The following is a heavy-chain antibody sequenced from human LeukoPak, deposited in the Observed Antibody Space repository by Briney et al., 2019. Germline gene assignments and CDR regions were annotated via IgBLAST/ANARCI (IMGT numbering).Heavy chain of an antibody. J-gene: IGHJ3*02. D-gene: IGHD3-10*01. CDR3: ARAGGWFGDYAFDI. CDR2: LSRSSSCL. CDR1: GFPFSSYS. Sequence: GGFLRLSCAASGFPFSSYSMNWVRPAPGKGLEWVSSLSRSSSCLYYADSVKGRFPISRDNAKNSLYLQMNSLRAEDTAVYYCARAGGWFGDYAFDIWGQGTMVTVSS. V-gene: IGHV3-21*01.